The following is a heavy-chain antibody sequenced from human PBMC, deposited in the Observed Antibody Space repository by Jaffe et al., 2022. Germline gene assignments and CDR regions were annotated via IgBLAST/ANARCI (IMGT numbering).Heavy chain of an antibody. CDR3: AILRSYYDFWSGYYTGMDAEYFQH. J-gene: IGHJ1*01. CDR1: GGSISSSSYY. V-gene: IGHV4-39*01. Sequence: QLQLQESGPGLVKPSETLSLTCTVSGGSISSSSYYWGWIRQPPGKGLEWIGSIYYSGSTYYNPSLKSRVTISVDTSKNQFSLKLSSVTAADTAVYYCAILRSYYDFWSGYYTGMDAEYFQHWGQGTLVTVSS. D-gene: IGHD3-3*01. CDR2: IYYSGST.